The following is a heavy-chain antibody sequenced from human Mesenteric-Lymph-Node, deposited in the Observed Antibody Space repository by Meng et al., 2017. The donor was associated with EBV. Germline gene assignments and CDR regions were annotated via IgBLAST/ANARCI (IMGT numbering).Heavy chain of an antibody. J-gene: IGHJ5*02. V-gene: IGHV4-30-4*01. CDR2: IFYTGST. Sequence: HGKLQEAGPGLVKPSQTLSLTCAVSGASIINGGHYWTWIRQPPGKGLEWIGYIFYTGSTYYNPSLKSRVTLSFAISKNQFSLNLSSVTAADTAVYYCARDTNGDYGWVDPWGQGTLVTVSS. CDR3: ARDTNGDYGWVDP. CDR1: GASIINGGHY. D-gene: IGHD4-17*01.